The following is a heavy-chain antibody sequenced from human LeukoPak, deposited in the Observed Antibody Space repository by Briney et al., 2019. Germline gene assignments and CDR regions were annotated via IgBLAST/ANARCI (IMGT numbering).Heavy chain of an antibody. D-gene: IGHD1-7*01. J-gene: IGHJ4*02. CDR1: GFTFDDYA. Sequence: GWSLTLPYPPSGFTFDDYALHGVSQPPGQGLEWVSGISRNSGSIGYADSVKGRFTISRDNVKNSLYLQMNSLRAEDMALYYCAKGSYRGISGTLRGGYDYWGQGTLVTVSS. V-gene: IGHV3-9*03. CDR3: AKGSYRGISGTLRGGYDY. CDR2: ISRNSGSI.